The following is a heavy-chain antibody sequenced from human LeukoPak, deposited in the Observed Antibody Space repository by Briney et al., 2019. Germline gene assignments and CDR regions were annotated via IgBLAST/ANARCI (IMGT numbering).Heavy chain of an antibody. J-gene: IGHJ4*02. D-gene: IGHD3-3*01. CDR2: ISGSSSHT. CDR1: GFTFSIYA. CDR3: AKEADYSNAAPEWGFDS. V-gene: IGHV3-23*01. Sequence: PGGSLRLSCAVSGFTFSIYAMSWVRQAPGKGLEWVSGISGSSSHTADADSVRGRFTISRDNTRNTLYLHMNSLRAEDTALYYCAKEADYSNAAPEWGFDSWGQGTLVTVSS.